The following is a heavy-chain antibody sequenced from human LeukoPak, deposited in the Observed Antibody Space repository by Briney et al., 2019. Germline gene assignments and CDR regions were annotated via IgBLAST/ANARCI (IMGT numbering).Heavy chain of an antibody. CDR2: ISSSSSCI. D-gene: IGHD2-2*01. J-gene: IGHJ4*02. CDR3: ARSGTYQPLLGY. V-gene: IGHV3-21*01. Sequence: PGGSLRLSCAASGFTFSSYSMNWVRQAPGKGLEWVSSISSSSSCIYYADSVKGRFTISRDNAKNSLYLQMNSLRAEDTAVYYCARSGTYQPLLGYWGQGTLVTVSS. CDR1: GFTFSSYS.